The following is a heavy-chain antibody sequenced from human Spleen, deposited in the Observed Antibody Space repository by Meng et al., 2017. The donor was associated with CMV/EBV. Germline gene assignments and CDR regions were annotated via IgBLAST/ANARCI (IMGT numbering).Heavy chain of an antibody. CDR3: ARGETYYYDSSGYYFRDNWFDP. D-gene: IGHD3-22*01. CDR1: GFTFSSYS. J-gene: IGHJ5*02. V-gene: IGHV3-23*01. CDR2: ISGSGGST. Sequence: GGSLRLSCAAYGFTFSSYSMNWVRQAPGKGLEWVSAISGSGGSTYYADSVKGRFTISRDNSKNTLYLQMNSLRAEDTAVYYCARGETYYYDSSGYYFRDNWFDPWGQGTLVTVSS.